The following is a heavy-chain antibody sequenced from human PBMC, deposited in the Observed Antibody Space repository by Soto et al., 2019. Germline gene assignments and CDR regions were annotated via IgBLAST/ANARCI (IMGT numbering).Heavy chain of an antibody. CDR2: IIPVFGTA. CDR1: GGTFSSYT. J-gene: IGHJ6*01. CDR3: ARGDATKIVVTTYYAMDV. D-gene: IGHD3-9*01. V-gene: IGHV1-69*13. Sequence: SVKLSCKASGGTFSSYTISWVRQDPGQGLEWMGGIIPVFGTANYAQKFQGRVTITADESTSIVYMDVTSLKSEDTAVYYCARGDATKIVVTTYYAMDVWGQGTTVTVSS.